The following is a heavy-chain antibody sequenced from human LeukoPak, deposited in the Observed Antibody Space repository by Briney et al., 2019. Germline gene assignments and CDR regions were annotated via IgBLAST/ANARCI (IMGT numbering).Heavy chain of an antibody. V-gene: IGHV4-39*07. Sequence: PSETLSLTCTVSGGSISSSSYYWGWIRQPPGKGLEWIGSIYYSGSTYYNPSLKSRVTISVDTSKNQFSLKLSSVTAADTAVYYCARENPMAVAGPGWFDPWGQGTLVTVSS. CDR1: GGSISSSSYY. CDR2: IYYSGST. J-gene: IGHJ5*02. CDR3: ARENPMAVAGPGWFDP. D-gene: IGHD6-19*01.